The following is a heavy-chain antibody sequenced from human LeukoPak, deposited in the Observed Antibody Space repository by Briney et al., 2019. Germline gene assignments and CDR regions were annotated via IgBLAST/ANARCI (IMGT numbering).Heavy chain of an antibody. V-gene: IGHV3-23*01. CDR3: ARKHLIVVVPAAIRRGFDY. CDR1: GFTLSSYA. D-gene: IGHD2-2*02. Sequence: GGSLRLSCAASGFTLSSYAMSWVRQAPGKGLEWVSAISGSGGSTYYADSVKGRFTISRDNSKNTLYLQMNSLRAEDTAVYYCARKHLIVVVPAAIRRGFDYWGQGTLVTVSS. CDR2: ISGSGGST. J-gene: IGHJ4*02.